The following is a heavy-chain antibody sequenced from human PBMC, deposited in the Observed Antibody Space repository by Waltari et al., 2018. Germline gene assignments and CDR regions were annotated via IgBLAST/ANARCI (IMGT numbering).Heavy chain of an antibody. V-gene: IGHV3-72*01. J-gene: IGHJ4*02. Sequence: EVQLVESGGGLVQPGGSLRLSCAASGIIFSDDYMDWARQAPGKGLEWVSRIAHKPDNYVTRYAASVQGRFTISRDDSKNSLYLQMNSLETEDTALYYCARVGYSSGSEDYWGQGTLVTVSS. CDR3: ARVGYSSGSEDY. CDR2: IAHKPDNYVT. D-gene: IGHD5-12*01. CDR1: GIIFSDDY.